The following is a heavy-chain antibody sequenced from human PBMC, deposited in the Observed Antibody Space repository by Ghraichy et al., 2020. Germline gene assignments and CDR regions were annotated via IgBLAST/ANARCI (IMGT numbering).Heavy chain of an antibody. D-gene: IGHD3-3*01. CDR3: ARHVIRARVVNY. CDR2: TNEDASER. V-gene: IGHV3-7*01. CDR1: GFTFSSYW. Sequence: GESLNISCAASGFTFSSYWMSWVRQAPGKGLEWVANTNEDASERYYVDSVKGRFTISRDNARNSLFMEMNSLRAEDTAVYYCARHVIRARVVNYWGQGTPVTVSS. J-gene: IGHJ4*02.